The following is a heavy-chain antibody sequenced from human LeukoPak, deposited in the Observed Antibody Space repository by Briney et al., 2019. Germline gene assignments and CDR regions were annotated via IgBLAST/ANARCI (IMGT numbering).Heavy chain of an antibody. CDR2: IKSKTDGGTI. V-gene: IGHV3-15*07. Sequence: GGSLRLSCAASGFTFSNAWMDWVRQAPGKGPEWVGRIKSKTDGGTIDYAAPVKGRFTISRDDSKNMLYLQMNSLKAEDTAVYYCTTDWGCNGTTCNYLLVWRRWGQGTMVTVSS. CDR1: GFTFSNAW. CDR3: TTDWGCNGTTCNYLLVWRR. J-gene: IGHJ3*01. D-gene: IGHD2/OR15-2a*01.